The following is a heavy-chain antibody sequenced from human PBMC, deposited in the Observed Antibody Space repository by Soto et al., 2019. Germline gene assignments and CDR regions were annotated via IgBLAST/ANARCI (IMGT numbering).Heavy chain of an antibody. D-gene: IGHD1-26*01. J-gene: IGHJ4*02. CDR3: ARALIVGATYYFDY. Sequence: GGSLRLSCAASGFTVSSNYMSWVRQAPGKGLEWVSVIYSGGSTYYADSVKGRFTISRDNSKNTLYLQMNSLRAEDTAVYYCARALIVGATYYFDYWGQGTLVTVSS. CDR2: IYSGGST. CDR1: GFTVSSNY. V-gene: IGHV3-53*01.